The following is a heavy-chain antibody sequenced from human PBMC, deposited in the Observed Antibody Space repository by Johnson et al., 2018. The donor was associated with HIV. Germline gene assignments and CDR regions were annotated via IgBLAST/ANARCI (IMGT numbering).Heavy chain of an antibody. CDR2: INGDGSGI. D-gene: IGHD6-13*01. Sequence: VQLVESGGGLVQPGGSLRLSCAASGFTFSSYWMHWVRQGPGKGLVWVSRINGDGSGITYADSVKGRFTISRDNAKNTLYLQMNSLRVEDTALYYCARLMAARTLDDAFDLWGQGTMVTVSS. J-gene: IGHJ3*01. CDR3: ARLMAARTLDDAFDL. CDR1: GFTFSSYW. V-gene: IGHV3-74*02.